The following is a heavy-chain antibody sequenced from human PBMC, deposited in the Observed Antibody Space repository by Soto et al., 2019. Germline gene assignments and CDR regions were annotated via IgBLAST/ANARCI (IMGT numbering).Heavy chain of an antibody. Sequence: GESLKISCKGSGYSFISYWIGWVRQMPGKGLEWMGIIYPGDSDTRYSPSFQGQVTISADKSISTAYLQWSSLKASDTAMYYCARLGGVYSSSFNYYYGMDVWGQGTTVTVSS. D-gene: IGHD6-6*01. V-gene: IGHV5-51*01. J-gene: IGHJ6*02. CDR3: ARLGGVYSSSFNYYYGMDV. CDR2: IYPGDSDT. CDR1: GYSFISYW.